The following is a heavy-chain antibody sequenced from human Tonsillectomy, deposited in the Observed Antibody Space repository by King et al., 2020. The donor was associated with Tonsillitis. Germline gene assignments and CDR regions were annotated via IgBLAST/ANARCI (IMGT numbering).Heavy chain of an antibody. CDR2: IIWISGSI. Sequence: VQLVESWGGLVQPGRSLRLCCAASGFTLDDYAMHWVRQAPGKGLEWVSGIIWISGSIGHADSVKGRFTISRDNAKNSLYLQMNSLRAEDTALYYCSTLVGATKSGLDFDYWGQGTLVTVSS. J-gene: IGHJ4*02. D-gene: IGHD1-26*01. CDR1: GFTLDDYA. CDR3: STLVGATKSGLDFDY. V-gene: IGHV3-9*01.